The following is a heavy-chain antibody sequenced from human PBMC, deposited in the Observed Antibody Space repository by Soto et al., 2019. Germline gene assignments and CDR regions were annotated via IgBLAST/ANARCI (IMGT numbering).Heavy chain of an antibody. J-gene: IGHJ4*02. V-gene: IGHV3-21*01. D-gene: IGHD3-22*01. CDR1: GFTFRSYT. Sequence: GGSLRLSCAASGFTFRSYTMNWVRQAPGKGLEWVSSISSSSSKMYYADSLKGRFTISRDNAKNSLYLQMNNLRVDDTAVYYCARGGLYDSGVGIDYWGQGTLVTV. CDR3: ARGGLYDSGVGIDY. CDR2: ISSSSSKM.